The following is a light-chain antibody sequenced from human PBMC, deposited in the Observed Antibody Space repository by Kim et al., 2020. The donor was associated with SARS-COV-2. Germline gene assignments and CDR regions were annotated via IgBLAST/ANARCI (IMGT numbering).Light chain of an antibody. CDR1: QSLLYSDGRKY. J-gene: IGKJ1*01. CDR2: GVS. V-gene: IGKV2D-29*01. CDR3: MQSVQFTWT. Sequence: QPASISCKSSQSLLYSDGRKYLYGVGQRPGQPPQVLIHGVSSRVSGVPDRFSGSGSGTDFTLIISRVEAEDVGVYYCMQSVQFTWTFGQGTKLEI.